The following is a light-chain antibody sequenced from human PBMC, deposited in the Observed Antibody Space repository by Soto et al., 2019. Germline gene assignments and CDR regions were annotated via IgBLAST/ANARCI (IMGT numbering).Light chain of an antibody. V-gene: IGLV2-23*01. J-gene: IGLJ1*01. CDR3: CSYAGNNIFV. Sequence: QSALTQPASVSGSLGQSITIACTGSSSDVGTYYFVSWYQQHPGKVPKLMIYEGTKRPSGVSDRFSGSKSGNTASMTISGLQAEDEANYYCCSYAGNNIFVFGTGTKLTVL. CDR2: EGT. CDR1: SSDVGTYYF.